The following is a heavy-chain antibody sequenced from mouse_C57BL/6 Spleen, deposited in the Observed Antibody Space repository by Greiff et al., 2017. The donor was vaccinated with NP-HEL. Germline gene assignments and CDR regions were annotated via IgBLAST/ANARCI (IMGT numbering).Heavy chain of an antibody. J-gene: IGHJ2*01. V-gene: IGHV1-20*01. CDR3: ARTSSGYVDY. CDR1: GYSFTGYF. Sequence: EVHLVESGPELVKPGDSVKISCKASGYSFTGYFMNWVMQSHGKSLEWIGRINPYNGDTFYNQKFKGKATLTVDKSSSTAHMELRSLTSEDSAVYYCARTSSGYVDYWGQGTTLTVSS. D-gene: IGHD3-2*02. CDR2: INPYNGDT.